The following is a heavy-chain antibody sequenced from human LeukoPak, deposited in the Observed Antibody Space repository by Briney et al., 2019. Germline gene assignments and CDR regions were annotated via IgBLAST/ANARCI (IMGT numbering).Heavy chain of an antibody. V-gene: IGHV3-30*03. CDR1: GFTFSRYS. CDR2: ISYDGTNK. J-gene: IGHJ4*02. D-gene: IGHD3-10*01. CDR3: ARDPEHYGSGSYLDY. Sequence: GGSLRLSCAASGFTFSRYSFNWVRQAPGKGLEWVAVISYDGTNKNYADSVKGRFTISRDSSKNTVYLEMNSLRGEDTAVYYCARDPEHYGSGSYLDYWGQGSLVTVSS.